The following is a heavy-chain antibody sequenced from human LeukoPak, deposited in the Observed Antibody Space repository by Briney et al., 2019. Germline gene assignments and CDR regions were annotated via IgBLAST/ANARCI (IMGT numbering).Heavy chain of an antibody. Sequence: SETLSLTCTVSGGSISSYYWSWLRQPPGKGLEWIGYIYYSGSTNYNPSLKSRVTISVDTSKNQFSLKLSSVTAADTAVYYCARDPLSYDSSGYAVWGQGTLVTVSS. J-gene: IGHJ4*02. V-gene: IGHV4-59*01. CDR2: IYYSGST. D-gene: IGHD3-22*01. CDR3: ARDPLSYDSSGYAV. CDR1: GGSISSYY.